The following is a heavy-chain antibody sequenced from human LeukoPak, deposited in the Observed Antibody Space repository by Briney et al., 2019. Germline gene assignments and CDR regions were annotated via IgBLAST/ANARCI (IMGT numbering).Heavy chain of an antibody. CDR3: ARGLAGTTYYYGMDV. D-gene: IGHD1-7*01. Sequence: SETLSLTCAVYGGSFSGYYWSWIRQPPGKGLEWIGEINHSGSTNYNPSLKSRVTISVDTSKNQFSLKLSSVTAADTAVYYCARGLAGTTYYYGMDVSGAGTTLTVSS. CDR1: GGSFSGYY. J-gene: IGHJ6*04. CDR2: INHSGST. V-gene: IGHV4-34*01.